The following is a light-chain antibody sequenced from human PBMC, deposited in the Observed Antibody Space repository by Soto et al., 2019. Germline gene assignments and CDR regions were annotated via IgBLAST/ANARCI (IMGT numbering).Light chain of an antibody. J-gene: IGLJ2*01. CDR1: SSDVGGYNY. CDR2: EVS. V-gene: IGLV2-14*01. Sequence: QSALTQPASVSGSPGQSITISCPGTSSDVGGYNYVSWYQQHPGKAPKLMIYEVSKRPSGVSNRFSGSKSGNTASLTISGLQAEDEADYYCSSYTSSSTLVVCGGGTKLTVL. CDR3: SSYTSSSTLVV.